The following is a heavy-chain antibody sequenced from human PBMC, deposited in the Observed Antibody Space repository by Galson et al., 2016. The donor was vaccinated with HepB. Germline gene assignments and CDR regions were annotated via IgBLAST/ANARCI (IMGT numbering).Heavy chain of an antibody. Sequence: SLRLSCAASGFTFSSYGMHWVRQVPGKGLEWVAVISYDGSNKYYADSVKGRFTISRDNSKNTLYLQMNSLRAEDTAVYYCAKVVRFLEWSYGMDVWGQGTTVTVSS. D-gene: IGHD3-3*01. CDR1: GFTFSSYG. J-gene: IGHJ6*02. CDR2: ISYDGSNK. CDR3: AKVVRFLEWSYGMDV. V-gene: IGHV3-30*18.